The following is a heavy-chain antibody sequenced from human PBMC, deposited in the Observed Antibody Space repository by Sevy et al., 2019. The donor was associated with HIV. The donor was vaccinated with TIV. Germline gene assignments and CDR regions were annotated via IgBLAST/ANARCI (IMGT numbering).Heavy chain of an antibody. CDR3: ARVIMSTASWGMDV. CDR1: GGSISTYY. D-gene: IGHD3-16*02. J-gene: IGHJ6*02. V-gene: IGHV4-59*01. Sequence: SETLSLTCSVSGGSISTYYWSWIRQPPGKGLECIGSIHYSGRTYYNPSLKSRVTISVDMSKNQFSLKLRSVTAADTAVYYCARVIMSTASWGMDVWGQGTTVTVSS. CDR2: IHYSGRT.